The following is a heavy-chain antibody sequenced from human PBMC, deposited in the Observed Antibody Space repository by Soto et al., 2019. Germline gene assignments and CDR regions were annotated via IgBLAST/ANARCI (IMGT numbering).Heavy chain of an antibody. CDR1: GFSFSTFW. J-gene: IGHJ4*02. D-gene: IGHD3-10*01. CDR3: VGSNYHAY. V-gene: IGHV3-7*01. Sequence: EGQLVESGGGLVQPGGSLRLSCAASGFSFSTFWINWVRQAPGKGLEWVANINQDGSEKYYVDSVKGRFTISRDNAKNSLYRQMNNLRAEDTAVYYCVGSNYHAYWGPGTLITVPS. CDR2: INQDGSEK.